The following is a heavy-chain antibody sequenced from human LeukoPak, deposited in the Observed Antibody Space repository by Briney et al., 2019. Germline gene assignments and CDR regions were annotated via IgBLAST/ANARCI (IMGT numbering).Heavy chain of an antibody. D-gene: IGHD3-3*02. J-gene: IGHJ2*01. CDR1: GFSVSLNY. Sequence: GGSLTLSCAASGFSVSLNYMDWVRQAPGKGLEWVSILYSGSDTYYADSVKGRFTISRDSSNNMLFLHMNSLRAEDTAVYYCARVGDHFHWYLDLWGRGTLVTVSS. CDR2: LYSGSDT. CDR3: ARVGDHFHWYLDL. V-gene: IGHV3-53*01.